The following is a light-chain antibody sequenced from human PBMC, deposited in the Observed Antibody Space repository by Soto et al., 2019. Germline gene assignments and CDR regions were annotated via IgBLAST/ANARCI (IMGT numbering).Light chain of an antibody. V-gene: IGLV2-14*01. CDR3: SSHRTNRSFV. Sequence: QSALTQPASVSGSPGQSITISCTGTSSDVGSYKYISWYQHHPGKAPKLLIYEVDNRPSGVSNRFSGSKSGSTASLTISGLQAEEEADYYCSSHRTNRSFVFGTGTKLTVL. CDR1: SSDVGSYKY. J-gene: IGLJ1*01. CDR2: EVD.